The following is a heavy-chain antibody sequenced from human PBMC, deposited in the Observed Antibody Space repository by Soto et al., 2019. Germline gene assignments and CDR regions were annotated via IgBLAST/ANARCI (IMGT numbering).Heavy chain of an antibody. Sequence: DVQLLESGGGLVQPEGSLRLSCAASGFTFSSYAMGWDRQGPGKGLEWVAVVSIGGSTHYADSVRGRFTISRDNSKNTLSLQMNSLTAQDTDVYFCVKRRGAGGHFDYWVQGALVTVSS. CDR1: GFTFSSYA. D-gene: IGHD2-15*01. J-gene: IGHJ4*02. CDR3: VKRRGAGGHFDY. CDR2: VSIGGST. V-gene: IGHV3-23*01.